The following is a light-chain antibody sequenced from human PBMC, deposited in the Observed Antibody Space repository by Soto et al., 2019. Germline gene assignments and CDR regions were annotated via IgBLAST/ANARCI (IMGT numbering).Light chain of an antibody. Sequence: DIQMTQSPSSLSASVGDRVTITCRASQSIHSCLNWYQQKPGKAPKLLIYGASNLQSGVPSRFSGSESGTDFILTISSLQPEDFATYYCQQIYAAPVTFGQGTKAEIK. V-gene: IGKV1-39*01. CDR3: QQIYAAPVT. CDR1: QSIHSC. CDR2: GAS. J-gene: IGKJ1*01.